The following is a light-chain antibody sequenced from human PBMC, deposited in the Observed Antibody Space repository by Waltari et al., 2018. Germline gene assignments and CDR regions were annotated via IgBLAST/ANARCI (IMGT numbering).Light chain of an antibody. J-gene: IGLJ3*02. V-gene: IGLV2-14*03. CDR3: CPYTSSLTAL. CDR2: GVT. Sequence: QSALTQPASVSGSPGQSITISCTGTSSDVGGYNFVSWYQQHPGKVPTLIIYGVTNRPSGVSHRSSGSKSGNTAALTTSGLQAEDEADDYCCPYTSSLTALFGGGTKVTVL. CDR1: SSDVGGYNF.